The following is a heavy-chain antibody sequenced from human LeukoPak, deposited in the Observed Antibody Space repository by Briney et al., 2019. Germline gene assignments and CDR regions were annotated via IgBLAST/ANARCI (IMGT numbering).Heavy chain of an antibody. D-gene: IGHD3-10*01. CDR3: ARVTYNGYQHFDY. V-gene: IGHV4-39*07. J-gene: IGHJ4*02. Sequence: PSETLSLTCTVSGGSISTNAYYWGWIRQPPGKGLEWITEIHHTGTTYYTPSLKSRVTISVDTSNNHSSLKLNSVTAADTAVYYCARVTYNGYQHFDYWGQGILVTVSS. CDR1: GGSISTNAYY. CDR2: IHHTGTT.